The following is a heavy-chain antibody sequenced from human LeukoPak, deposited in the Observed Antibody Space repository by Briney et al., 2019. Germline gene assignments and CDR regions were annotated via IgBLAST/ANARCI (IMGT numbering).Heavy chain of an antibody. CDR3: ARIRMTYSALGEIDY. V-gene: IGHV1-18*01. CDR2: ISAYNGNT. D-gene: IGHD1-26*01. J-gene: IGHJ4*02. CDR1: GYTFTSYG. Sequence: ASVTVSCEASGYTFTSYGISWVRQAPGQGLEWMGWISAYNGNTNYAQKLQGRVTMTTDTSTSTAYMELRGLRSDDTAVYYCARIRMTYSALGEIDYWGQGTLVTVSS.